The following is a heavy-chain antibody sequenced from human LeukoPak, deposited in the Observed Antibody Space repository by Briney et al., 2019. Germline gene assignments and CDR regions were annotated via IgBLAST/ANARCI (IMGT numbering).Heavy chain of an antibody. D-gene: IGHD5-18*01. CDR2: ISRDGGRT. V-gene: IGHV3-43*02. Sequence: GGSLRLSCGASGFXFDDYGIHWVRQGPGKGLEWVSLISRDGGRTYYADSVKGRFTISRDNSKNSLYLQMNSLRIEDTALYYCAKSPGTYRYGYHFHYWGQGTLVTVSS. CDR3: AKSPGTYRYGYHFHY. CDR1: GFXFDDYG. J-gene: IGHJ4*02.